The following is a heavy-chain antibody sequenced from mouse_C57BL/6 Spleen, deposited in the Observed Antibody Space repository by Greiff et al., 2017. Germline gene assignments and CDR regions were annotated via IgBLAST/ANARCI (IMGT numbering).Heavy chain of an antibody. CDR1: GFNIKDYY. V-gene: IGHV14-2*01. CDR3: ARWDGNLCY. J-gene: IGHJ2*01. CDR2: IDPEDGET. Sequence: VQLQQSGAELVKPGASVTLSCTASGFNIKDYYMHWVKQRTEQGLEWIGRIDPEDGETTYAPKFQGKATITADTSSNTAYLQLSSLTSEDTSVYYCARWDGNLCYGGQGTTLTVAS. D-gene: IGHD2-1*01.